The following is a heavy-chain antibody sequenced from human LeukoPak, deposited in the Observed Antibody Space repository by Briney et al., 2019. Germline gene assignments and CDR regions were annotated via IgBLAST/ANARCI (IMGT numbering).Heavy chain of an antibody. D-gene: IGHD3-3*01. CDR3: AKEDRRITIFGVVTNWFDP. J-gene: IGHJ5*02. V-gene: IGHV1-69*05. Sequence: SVKVSCKASGGTFSSYAISWVRQAPGQGLEWMGGIIPIFGTANYAQKFQGRVTITTDESTSTAYMELSSLRSEDTAVYYCAKEDRRITIFGVVTNWFDPWGQGTLVTVSS. CDR1: GGTFSSYA. CDR2: IIPIFGTA.